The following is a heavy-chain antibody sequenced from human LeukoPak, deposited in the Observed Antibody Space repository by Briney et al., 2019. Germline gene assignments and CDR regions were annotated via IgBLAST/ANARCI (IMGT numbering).Heavy chain of an antibody. CDR1: GFTFDDYA. CDR3: AKANDRWYFDL. CDR2: ISWNSGSI. Sequence: GGSLRLSCAASGFTFDDYAMHWVRQAPGKGLEWVSGISWNSGSIGYADSVKGRFTISRDNAMNSLYLQMNSLRAEDTALYYCAKANDRWYFDLWGRGTLVTVSS. V-gene: IGHV3-9*01. J-gene: IGHJ2*01.